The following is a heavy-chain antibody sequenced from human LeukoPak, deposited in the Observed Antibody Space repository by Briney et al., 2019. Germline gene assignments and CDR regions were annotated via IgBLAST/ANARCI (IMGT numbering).Heavy chain of an antibody. D-gene: IGHD6-13*01. V-gene: IGHV3-23*01. CDR2: ISGSGGST. CDR3: AKIIAAAGKVDY. Sequence: RTGGSLRLSCAASGFTFSSYAMYWVRQAPGKGLEWVSAISGSGGSTYYADSVKGRFTISRDNSKNTLYLQMNSLRAEDTAVYYCAKIIAAAGKVDYWGQGTLVTVSS. CDR1: GFTFSSYA. J-gene: IGHJ4*02.